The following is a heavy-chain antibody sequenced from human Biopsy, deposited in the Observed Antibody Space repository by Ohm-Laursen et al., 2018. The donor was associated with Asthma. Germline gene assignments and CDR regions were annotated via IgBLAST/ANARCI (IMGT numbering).Heavy chain of an antibody. J-gene: IGHJ5*02. CDR1: GASIKTDDHY. V-gene: IGHV4-30-4*08. CDR3: ARASVAASSNWFDP. CDR2: IHYSGST. Sequence: TLSLTCTVSGASIKTDDHYWSWLRQPPGKGLEWFEFIHYSGSTSYNPSLKGGVTISVDTSKNQFSLKLSSVTAADTAVYYCARASVAASSNWFDPWGQGTLVTVSS. D-gene: IGHD6-19*01.